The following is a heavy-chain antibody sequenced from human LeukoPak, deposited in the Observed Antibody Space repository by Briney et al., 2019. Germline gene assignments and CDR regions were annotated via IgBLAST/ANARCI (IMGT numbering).Heavy chain of an antibody. V-gene: IGHV3-21*01. CDR1: GFSFSSYS. CDR2: ITYGSSYI. J-gene: IGHJ4*02. Sequence: PGGSLGLSCAASGFSFSSYSMNWVRQAPGKGLEWVSSITYGSSYIYYADSVKGRFTISRDNAESSLYLQMNTLRAEDTAVYYCAGGSYSVFDYWGQGTLVTVSS. D-gene: IGHD1-26*01. CDR3: AGGSYSVFDY.